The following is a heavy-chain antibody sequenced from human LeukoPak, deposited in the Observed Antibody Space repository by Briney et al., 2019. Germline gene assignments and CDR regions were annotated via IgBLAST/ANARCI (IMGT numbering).Heavy chain of an antibody. Sequence: GGSLRLSCAVSGFTFTNYWMSWVRQAPGKGLEWVANIKQDGGDKYYVDSVKGRFTISRDNAKNSLYLQMNSLRAEDTAVYYCAKDHYDSSAYYYHDAFDIWGQGTMVTVSS. CDR1: GFTFTNYW. CDR2: IKQDGGDK. D-gene: IGHD3-22*01. J-gene: IGHJ3*02. V-gene: IGHV3-7*03. CDR3: AKDHYDSSAYYYHDAFDI.